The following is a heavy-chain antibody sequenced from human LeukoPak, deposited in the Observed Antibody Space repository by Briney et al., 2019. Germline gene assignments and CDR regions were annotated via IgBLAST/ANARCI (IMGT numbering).Heavy chain of an antibody. Sequence: ASVKVSCKASGYTFTGYYMHWVRQAPGQGLEWMGWINPNSGGTNYAQKFQGRVTMTRDTSISTAYMELSRLRSDDTAVYYCARDRPYYYDSSGYYSYYFDCWGQGTLVTVSS. J-gene: IGHJ4*02. V-gene: IGHV1-2*02. D-gene: IGHD3-22*01. CDR3: ARDRPYYYDSSGYYSYYFDC. CDR2: INPNSGGT. CDR1: GYTFTGYY.